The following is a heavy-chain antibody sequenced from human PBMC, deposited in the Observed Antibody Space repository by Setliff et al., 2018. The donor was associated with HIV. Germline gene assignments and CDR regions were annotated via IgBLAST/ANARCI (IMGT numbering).Heavy chain of an antibody. Sequence: ASVQVSCKASGYSFTTYSLNWVRQVPGQGVEWMGWISSITGNPTYAQDFTGRFVFSLDTSVNTAYLQITTLKAEDSAVYYCARANIYSDAFDIWGQGTMVTVSS. J-gene: IGHJ3*02. CDR2: ISSITGNP. V-gene: IGHV7-4-1*02. CDR1: GYSFTTYS. CDR3: ARANIYSDAFDI. D-gene: IGHD2-21*01.